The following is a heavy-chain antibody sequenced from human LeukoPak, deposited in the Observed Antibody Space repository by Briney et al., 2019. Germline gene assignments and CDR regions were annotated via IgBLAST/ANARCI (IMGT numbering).Heavy chain of an antibody. J-gene: IGHJ3*02. Sequence: GTTTYYADSVKGRFTISRDNSKNTMDLQMSSLRAEDTAIYYCARDSKAYCGGDCFPDAFDIWGQGTKVIVSS. D-gene: IGHD2-21*02. CDR3: ARDSKAYCGGDCFPDAFDI. V-gene: IGHV3-23*03. CDR2: GTTT.